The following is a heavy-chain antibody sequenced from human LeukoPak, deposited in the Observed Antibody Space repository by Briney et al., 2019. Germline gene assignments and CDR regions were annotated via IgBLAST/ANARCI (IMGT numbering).Heavy chain of an antibody. CDR1: DGSFSGYY. D-gene: IGHD3-10*01. J-gene: IGHJ4*02. CDR2: IYNSGNT. CDR3: VRDRELNY. Sequence: SETLSLTCAVYDGSFSGYYWSWIRQPPGKGLEWIGYIYNSGNTNYNPSFKSRVTISEDTPKNQFSLKLSSVTAADTAVYYCVRDRELNYWGQGTLVTVSS. V-gene: IGHV4-59*01.